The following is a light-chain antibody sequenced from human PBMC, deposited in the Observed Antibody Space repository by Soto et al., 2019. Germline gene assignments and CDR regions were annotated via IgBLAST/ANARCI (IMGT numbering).Light chain of an antibody. Sequence: DIQMTQSPSTLSGSVGDRVTITCLASQTISSWLAWYQQKPGKAPKLLIYKASTLKSGVPSRFSGSGSGTEFTLTISSLQPDDVATYYCQHYNSYSEAFAQGTKVDI. CDR1: QTISSW. J-gene: IGKJ1*01. CDR3: QHYNSYSEA. V-gene: IGKV1-5*03. CDR2: KAS.